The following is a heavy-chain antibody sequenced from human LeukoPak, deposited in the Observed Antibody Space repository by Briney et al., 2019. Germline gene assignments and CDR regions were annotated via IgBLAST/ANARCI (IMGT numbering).Heavy chain of an antibody. J-gene: IGHJ4*02. CDR3: ARTYYDFWSGYYRGGYYFDY. D-gene: IGHD3-3*01. Sequence: YPSETLSLTCAVSGGSIRNSSFYWGWIRQPPGKGLEWIASIYTTGTTYYNPSIKSRITIFVDTSKNQFSLKLSSVTAADTAVYYCARTYYDFWSGYYRGGYYFDYWGQGTLVTVSS. CDR1: GGSIRNSSFY. CDR2: IYTTGTT. V-gene: IGHV4-39*01.